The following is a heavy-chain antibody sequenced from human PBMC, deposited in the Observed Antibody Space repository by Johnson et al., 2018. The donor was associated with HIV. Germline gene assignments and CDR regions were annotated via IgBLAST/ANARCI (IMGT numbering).Heavy chain of an antibody. CDR3: ARGGYNWNDFLNDAFDM. CDR2: IWYDGSNK. D-gene: IGHD1-1*01. CDR1: GFTFSSYA. J-gene: IGHJ3*02. Sequence: QVQLVESGGGVVQPGRSLRLSCAASGFTFSSYAMHWVRQAPGKGLEWVAVIWYDGSNKYYVDSVKGRFTISRDNAKNSLYLQMNSLRAEDTAVYYCARGGYNWNDFLNDAFDMWGQGTVVTVAS. V-gene: IGHV3-33*08.